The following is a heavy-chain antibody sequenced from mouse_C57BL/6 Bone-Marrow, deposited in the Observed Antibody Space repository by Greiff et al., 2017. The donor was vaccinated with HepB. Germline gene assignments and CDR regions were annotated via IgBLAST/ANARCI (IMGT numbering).Heavy chain of an antibody. D-gene: IGHD2-3*01. Sequence: QVQLQQPGTELVKPGASVKLSCKASGYTFTSYWMHWVKQRPGQGLEWIGNINPSNGGTNYNEKFKSKATLTVDKSSSTAYMQLSSLTSEDSAVYYCARMGYDGYYWYFDVWGTGTTVTVSS. V-gene: IGHV1-53*01. CDR3: ARMGYDGYYWYFDV. CDR2: INPSNGGT. CDR1: GYTFTSYW. J-gene: IGHJ1*03.